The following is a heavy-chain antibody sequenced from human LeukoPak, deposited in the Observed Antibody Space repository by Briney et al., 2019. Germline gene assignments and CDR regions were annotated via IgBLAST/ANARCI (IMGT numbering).Heavy chain of an antibody. CDR1: GFTFSSYA. CDR3: ARGIMGSSTFDY. V-gene: IGHV3-48*04. D-gene: IGHD6-6*01. J-gene: IGHJ4*02. Sequence: PGGSLRLSCAASGFTFSSYAMSWVRQAPGKGLECVSYISSGSNSIDYADSVMGRFTISRDDAKNSLFLQMNSLRAEDTAVYYCARGIMGSSTFDYWGQGVLVTVSS. CDR2: ISSGSNSI.